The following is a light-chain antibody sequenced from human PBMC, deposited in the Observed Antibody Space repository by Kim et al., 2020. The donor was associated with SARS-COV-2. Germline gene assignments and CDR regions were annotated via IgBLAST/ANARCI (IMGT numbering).Light chain of an antibody. J-gene: IGLJ1*01. CDR3: CSYAGSSTFEV. Sequence: QSALTQPASVSGSPGQSITISCTGTSSDVGSHNLVSWYQQHPGKAPKLMIYEVSKRPSGVSNRFSGSKSGNTASLTISGLQAEDEADYYCCSYAGSSTFEVFGTGTKVTVL. CDR1: SSDVGSHNL. CDR2: EVS. V-gene: IGLV2-23*02.